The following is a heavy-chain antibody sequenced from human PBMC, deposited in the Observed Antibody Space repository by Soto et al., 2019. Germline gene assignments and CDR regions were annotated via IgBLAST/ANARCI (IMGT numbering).Heavy chain of an antibody. Sequence: ASVKVSCKASGGTFSSYAISWVRQAPGQGLEWMGGIIPIFGTANYAQKFQGRVTITADKSTSTAYMELSSLRSEDTAVYYCAREVAITNDAFDIWGQGTMVTVSS. CDR3: AREVAITNDAFDI. CDR1: GGTFSSYA. D-gene: IGHD3-22*01. CDR2: IIPIFGTA. J-gene: IGHJ3*02. V-gene: IGHV1-69*06.